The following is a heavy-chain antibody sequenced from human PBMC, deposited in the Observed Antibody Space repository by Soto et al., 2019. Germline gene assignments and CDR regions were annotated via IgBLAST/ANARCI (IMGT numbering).Heavy chain of an antibody. D-gene: IGHD2-15*01. Sequence: QVQLVESGGGVVQPGRSLRLSCAASGFTFSSYAMHWVRQAPGKGLEWVAVISYDGSNKYCADSVKGRFTISRDNSKNTLYLQMNSLRAEDTAVYYCARAGCDGGSCYTLVGLRYGMDVWGQGTTVTVSS. J-gene: IGHJ6*02. CDR2: ISYDGSNK. CDR3: ARAGCDGGSCYTLVGLRYGMDV. CDR1: GFTFSSYA. V-gene: IGHV3-30-3*01.